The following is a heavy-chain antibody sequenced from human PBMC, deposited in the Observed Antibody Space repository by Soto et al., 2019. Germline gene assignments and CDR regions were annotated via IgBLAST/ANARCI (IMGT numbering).Heavy chain of an antibody. V-gene: IGHV1-69*01. D-gene: IGHD4-4*01. CDR3: ARGVTANYMGGDAFAI. CDR1: GGSFSSYM. J-gene: IGHJ3*02. Sequence: QVLLVQSGAEVKKPGSSVKVSCQAAGGSFSSYMVSWVRQAPGQGLDYMGGIMPVFGTPTYTEKFQGRVTITADESTVTDYLELTSLKSDDTAVYYCARGVTANYMGGDAFAIWGQGTLVAVSS. CDR2: IMPVFGTP.